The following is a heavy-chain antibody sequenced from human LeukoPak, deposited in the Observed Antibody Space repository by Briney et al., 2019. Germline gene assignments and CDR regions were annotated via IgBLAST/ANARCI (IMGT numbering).Heavy chain of an antibody. CDR1: GDSMTTTSHF. J-gene: IGHJ4*02. CDR2: IYYRGST. Sequence: SETLSLTCTVSGDSMTTTSHFWDWVRQPPGKGLEWIGSIYYRGSTYYNPSLKSRVTISVDTSKNQFSLKLSSVTAADTAVYYCARLPATYYYDSSGYSGWGQGTLVTVSS. V-gene: IGHV4-39*07. CDR3: ARLPATYYYDSSGYSG. D-gene: IGHD3-22*01.